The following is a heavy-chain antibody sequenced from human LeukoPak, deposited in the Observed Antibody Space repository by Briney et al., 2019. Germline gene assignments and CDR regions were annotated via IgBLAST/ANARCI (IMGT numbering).Heavy chain of an antibody. CDR1: GFTFSSYW. Sequence: PGGSLRLSCAASGFTFSSYWMSWVRQAPGKGLEWVANIKQDGSDKYYVDSVKGRFTISRDNAKNSLYLQMNSLRAEDTAVYHCARYGSIAAAGTFDYWGQGTLVTVSS. CDR3: ARYGSIAAAGTFDY. J-gene: IGHJ4*02. D-gene: IGHD6-13*01. V-gene: IGHV3-7*04. CDR2: IKQDGSDK.